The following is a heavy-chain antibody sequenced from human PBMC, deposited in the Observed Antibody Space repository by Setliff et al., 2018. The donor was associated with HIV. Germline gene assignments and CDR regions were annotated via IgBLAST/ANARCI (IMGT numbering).Heavy chain of an antibody. J-gene: IGHJ5*02. D-gene: IGHD3-16*01. CDR3: AKGVKFLDP. V-gene: IGHV3-53*01. CDR1: GFTVSNNY. CDR2: LYGDCRT. Sequence: PGGSLRLSCEVSGFTVSNNYMTWVRQAPGKGLEWVSTLYGDCRTFYADSAQGRFTISRDNSNNILFLQMNSLLAEDTAVYYCAKGVKFLDPWGQGTLVTVSS.